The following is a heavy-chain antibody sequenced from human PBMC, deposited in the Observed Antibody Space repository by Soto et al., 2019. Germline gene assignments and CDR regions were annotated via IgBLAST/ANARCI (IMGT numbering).Heavy chain of an antibody. CDR2: INPNSGGT. D-gene: IGHD3-10*01. CDR3: AREGSGLGSRSPWHYYYYGMDV. J-gene: IGHJ6*02. CDR1: GYTFTGYY. V-gene: IGHV1-2*04. Sequence: QVQLVQSGAEVKKPGASVKVSCKASGYTFTGYYMHWVRQAPGQGLEWMGWINPNSGGTNYAQKFQGWVTMTRDTSISTAYLELSRLRSDDTAVYYCAREGSGLGSRSPWHYYYYGMDVWGQGTTVTVSS.